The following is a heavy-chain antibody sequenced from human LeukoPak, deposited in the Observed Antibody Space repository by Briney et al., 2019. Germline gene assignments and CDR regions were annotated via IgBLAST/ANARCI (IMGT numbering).Heavy chain of an antibody. V-gene: IGHV3-23*01. CDR1: GFTFSTYD. CDR3: AKNRGDYDPEYFQH. D-gene: IGHD4-17*01. CDR2: IRASGGST. Sequence: GGSLRLSCAASGFTFSTYDMTWVRQAPGKGLEWVSNIRASGGSTYYADSVKGRFTISRDNSKNTLYLQMNSLRAEDTAVYYCAKNRGDYDPEYFQHWGQGTLVTVSS. J-gene: IGHJ1*01.